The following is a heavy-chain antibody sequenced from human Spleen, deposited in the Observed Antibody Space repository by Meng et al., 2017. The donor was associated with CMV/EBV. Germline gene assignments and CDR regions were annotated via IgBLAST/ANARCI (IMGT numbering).Heavy chain of an antibody. CDR3: AVVYSSALNY. D-gene: IGHD6-19*01. Sequence: LTCAVSGGSISSSYWWSWVRPPPGKGLEWIGEIHHGGNTNYNPSLKSRVTMSVDKSRNQFSLKLSSVTAADTAVYYCAVVYSSALNYWGQGTLVTVSS. CDR2: IHHGGNT. CDR1: GGSISSSYW. J-gene: IGHJ4*02. V-gene: IGHV4-4*02.